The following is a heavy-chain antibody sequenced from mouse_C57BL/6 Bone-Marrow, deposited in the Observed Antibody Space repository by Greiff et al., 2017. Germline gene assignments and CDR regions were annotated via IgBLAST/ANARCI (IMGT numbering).Heavy chain of an antibody. V-gene: IGHV2-5*01. J-gene: IGHJ4*01. CDR1: GFSLTSYG. D-gene: IGHD2-5*01. CDR3: ANTIVTSYYAMDY. CDR2: IWRGGST. Sequence: QVQLQQSGPGLVQPSQSLSITCTVSGFSLTSYGVHWVRQSPGKGLEWLGVIWRGGSTDYNAAFMSRLSITKDNSKSQVFFKMNSLQAEDTAIYYCANTIVTSYYAMDYWGQGTSVTVSS.